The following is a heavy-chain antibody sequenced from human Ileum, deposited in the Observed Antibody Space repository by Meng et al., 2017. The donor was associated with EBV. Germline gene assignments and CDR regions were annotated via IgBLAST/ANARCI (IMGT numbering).Heavy chain of an antibody. D-gene: IGHD3-22*01. J-gene: IGHJ2*01. Sequence: QVQLVQSGSALKTPGASVKVSRKASGDTFINYAINWVRQASGQGLGWMGWVNTRTGNPTYGQGFTGRFVLSSDTSVSTANLQISSLKAEDTAVYYCARGGPYPDSSGFLWYFDLWGRGTLFTVSP. CDR1: GDTFINYA. CDR3: ARGGPYPDSSGFLWYFDL. CDR2: VNTRTGNP. V-gene: IGHV7-4-1*02.